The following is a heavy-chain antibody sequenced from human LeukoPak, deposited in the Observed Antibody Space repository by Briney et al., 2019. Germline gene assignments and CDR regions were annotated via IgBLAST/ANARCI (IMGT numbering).Heavy chain of an antibody. D-gene: IGHD6-19*01. V-gene: IGHV1-69*01. CDR3: ARDRDSSGWYKGPLDY. CDR2: IIPIFGTA. Sequence: KISCKASGGTFSSYAISWVRQAPGQGLEWMGGIIPIFGTANYAQKFQGRVTITADESTSTAYMELSSLRSEDTAVYYCARDRDSSGWYKGPLDYWGQGTLVTVSS. CDR1: GGTFSSYA. J-gene: IGHJ4*02.